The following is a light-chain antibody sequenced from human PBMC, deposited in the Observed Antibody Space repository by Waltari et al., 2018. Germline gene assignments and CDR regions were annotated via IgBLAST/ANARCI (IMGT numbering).Light chain of an antibody. CDR1: SSDFGRYNF. J-gene: IGLJ3*02. CDR2: EVN. Sequence: QSALTQPASVSGSPGQSITISCTGTSSDFGRYNFFSWYQQHPGKAPQLIIYEVNKRPSGVSNRLSGSKSGNTASLTISGLQAEDESDYYCCSYAGRSTWVFGGGTKVTVL. V-gene: IGLV2-23*02. CDR3: CSYAGRSTWV.